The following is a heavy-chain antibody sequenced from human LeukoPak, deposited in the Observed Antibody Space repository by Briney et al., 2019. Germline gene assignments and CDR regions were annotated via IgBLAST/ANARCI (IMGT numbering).Heavy chain of an antibody. V-gene: IGHV4-38-2*02. D-gene: IGHD3-3*02. Sequence: SETLSLTCAVSGYSISGGYYWGWIRQPPGKGLEWIGSIYHSGTTYYNPSLKSRVTISVDTSKNQFSLKLSSVTAADTAVYYCMRDLSNWGQGTLVTVSS. CDR3: MRDLSN. CDR2: IYHSGTT. J-gene: IGHJ4*02. CDR1: GYSISGGYY.